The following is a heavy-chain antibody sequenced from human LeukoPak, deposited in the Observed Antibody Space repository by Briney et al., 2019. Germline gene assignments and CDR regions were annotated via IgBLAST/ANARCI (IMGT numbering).Heavy chain of an antibody. CDR3: ARVVVVAATGIRFDP. CDR1: GGSISSGDYY. D-gene: IGHD2-15*01. Sequence: SQTLSLTCTVSGGSISSGDYYWSWIRQPPGKGLEWIGYIYYSGSTYYNPSLKSRVTISVDTSKNQFSLKLSSVTAADTAVYYCARVVVVAATGIRFDPWGQGTLVTVSS. CDR2: IYYSGST. V-gene: IGHV4-30-4*08. J-gene: IGHJ5*02.